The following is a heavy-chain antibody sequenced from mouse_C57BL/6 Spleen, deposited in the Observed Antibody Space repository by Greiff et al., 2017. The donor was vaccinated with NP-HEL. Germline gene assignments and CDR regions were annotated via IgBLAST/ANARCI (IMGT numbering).Heavy chain of an antibody. CDR2: IDPETGGT. J-gene: IGHJ4*01. Sequence: QVQLKESGAELVRPGASVTLSCKASGYTFTDYEMHWVKQTPVHGLEWIGAIDPETGGTAYNQKFKCKAILTADKSSSTAYMELRSLTSEDSAVYYCTRRRYAMDYWGQGTSVTVSS. CDR3: TRRRYAMDY. V-gene: IGHV1-15*01. CDR1: GYTFTDYE.